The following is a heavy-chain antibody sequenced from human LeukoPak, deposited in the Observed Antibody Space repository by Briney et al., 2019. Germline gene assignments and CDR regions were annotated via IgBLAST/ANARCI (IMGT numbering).Heavy chain of an antibody. J-gene: IGHJ4*02. D-gene: IGHD6-13*01. CDR1: GGSISTYY. CDR3: ARIRASAGSRPFDY. CDR2: IYYTGST. V-gene: IGHV4-59*08. Sequence: PSETLSLTCTVSGGSISTYYWSWIRQPPGKGLEWIGYIYYTGSTNYNPSLKSRVTISVDTSKNQFSLKLSSVTAADTAVYYCARIRASAGSRPFDYWGQGTLVTVSS.